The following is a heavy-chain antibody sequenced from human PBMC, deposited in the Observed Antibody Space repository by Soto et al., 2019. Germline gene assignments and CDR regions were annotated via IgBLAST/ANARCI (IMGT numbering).Heavy chain of an antibody. Sequence: EVQLVQSGAEVKKPGESLRISCKGSGYSFTSYWISWVRQMPGKGLEWMGRIDPSDSYTNYSPSFQGHVTISADKSISTAYLQWSRLKASDTAMYYCARPGGSSVADGYYYGMDVWGQGTTVTVSS. V-gene: IGHV5-10-1*03. CDR3: ARPGGSSVADGYYYGMDV. D-gene: IGHD6-19*01. CDR1: GYSFTSYW. J-gene: IGHJ6*02. CDR2: IDPSDSYT.